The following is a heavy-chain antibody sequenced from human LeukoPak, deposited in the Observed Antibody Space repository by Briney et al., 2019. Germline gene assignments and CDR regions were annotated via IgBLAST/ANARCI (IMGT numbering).Heavy chain of an antibody. CDR1: GFTFSSYS. Sequence: PGGSLRLSCAASGFTFSSYSMNWVRQAPGKGLEWVSVVSGSGGSTYYADSVKGRFTISRDNSKDTLYLQMNSLRAGDTAVYYCAKDVSFGSNPDYFGYWGQGTLVTVSS. D-gene: IGHD3-10*01. V-gene: IGHV3-23*01. CDR2: VSGSGGST. CDR3: AKDVSFGSNPDYFGY. J-gene: IGHJ4*02.